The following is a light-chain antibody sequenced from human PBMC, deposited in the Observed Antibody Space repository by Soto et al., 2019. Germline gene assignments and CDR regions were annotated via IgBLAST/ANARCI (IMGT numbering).Light chain of an antibody. V-gene: IGKV1-5*03. CDR3: QQYNSYSPYT. Sequence: DIQMTQSPSTLSGSVGDRVTITCRASQSVSSWLAWYQQKPGKAPKLLIYEASNLESGVPSRFSGSGSGTEFTITISSLQPDDFATYYCQQYNSYSPYTFGQGTKLEIK. CDR1: QSVSSW. CDR2: EAS. J-gene: IGKJ2*01.